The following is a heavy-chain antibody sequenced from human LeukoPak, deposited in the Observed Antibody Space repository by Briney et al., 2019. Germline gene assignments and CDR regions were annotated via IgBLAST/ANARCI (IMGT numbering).Heavy chain of an antibody. D-gene: IGHD3-10*01. CDR3: AALGIPLALTF. Sequence: KPSETLSLTCSVSGASISSYYWSWIRQPPGKGLEWIGYIYYSGSTNYNPSLKSRVTMSVDTSKNQFSLKLRSVTAADTAVYYCAALGIPLALTFWGQGTLVTVSS. V-gene: IGHV4-59*01. J-gene: IGHJ1*01. CDR2: IYYSGST. CDR1: GASISSYY.